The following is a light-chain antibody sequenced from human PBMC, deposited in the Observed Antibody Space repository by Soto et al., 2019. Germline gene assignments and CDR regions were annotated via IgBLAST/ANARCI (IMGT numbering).Light chain of an antibody. V-gene: IGKV1-9*01. Sequence: DIQLTQSPAFLSTSVGDKVTITCRASQDISSYLAWYQQKPGKAPNLLVYSASTLQSGVPSRFSGSESATEFTLPISNLQPEDFATYFCQQINSYPVTFGGGTKVE. CDR1: QDISSY. J-gene: IGKJ4*01. CDR2: SAS. CDR3: QQINSYPVT.